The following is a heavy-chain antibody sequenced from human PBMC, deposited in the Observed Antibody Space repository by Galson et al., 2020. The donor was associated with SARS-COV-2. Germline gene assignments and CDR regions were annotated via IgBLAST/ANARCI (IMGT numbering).Heavy chain of an antibody. CDR2: ISGSGGST. Sequence: GESLKISCAASGFTFSSYAMSWVRQAPGKGLEWVSAISGSGGSTYYADSVKGRFTISRDNSKNTLYLQMNSLRAEDTAVYYCAKDLVLGAAQGATAPYWGQGTLVTVSS. CDR3: AKDLVLGAAQGATAPY. J-gene: IGHJ4*02. V-gene: IGHV3-23*01. CDR1: GFTFSSYA. D-gene: IGHD1-26*01.